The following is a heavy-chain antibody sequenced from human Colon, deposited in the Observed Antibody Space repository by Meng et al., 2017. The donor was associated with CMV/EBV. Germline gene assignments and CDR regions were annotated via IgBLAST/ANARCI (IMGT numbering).Heavy chain of an antibody. J-gene: IGHJ4*02. Sequence: GESLKISCEASGITFSSSAMTWVRQAPGKGLDWVASITGNNNIWYADSVKGRFTISRDNAKNSLYLQMNSLRAEDTAVYYCAREAIFGVVREYYFDYWGQGTPVTVSS. CDR3: AREAIFGVVREYYFDY. V-gene: IGHV3-21*01. CDR2: ITGNNNI. CDR1: GITFSSSA. D-gene: IGHD3-3*01.